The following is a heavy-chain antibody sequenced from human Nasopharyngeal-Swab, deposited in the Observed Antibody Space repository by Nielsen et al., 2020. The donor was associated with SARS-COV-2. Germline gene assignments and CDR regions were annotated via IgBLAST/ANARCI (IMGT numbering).Heavy chain of an antibody. V-gene: IGHV3-23*01. CDR1: GFTFSSYA. D-gene: IGHD3-10*01. Sequence: GESLKISCAASGFTFSSYAMSWVRQAPGKGPEWVSTISGSGGRTYYADSVKGRFTISRDNSKNTLYLQMNSLRAEDTAVYYCAKKGQWFGESWTFDYWGQGTLVTVSS. J-gene: IGHJ4*02. CDR3: AKKGQWFGESWTFDY. CDR2: ISGSGGRT.